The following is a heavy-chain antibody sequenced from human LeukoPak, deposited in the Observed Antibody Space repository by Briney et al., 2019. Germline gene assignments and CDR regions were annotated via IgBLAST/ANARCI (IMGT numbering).Heavy chain of an antibody. CDR1: GFTFTNYD. V-gene: IGHV1-8*03. CDR2: MNPNTENT. J-gene: IGHJ2*01. Sequence: ASVKVSCKTSGFTFTNYDIDWVRQATGQGLEWMGWMNPNTENTGYAQKFQGRVTISRDTSINTVYMELTSLRFEDTAAYYCVREFGGRSYFDLWGRGTLVTVSS. D-gene: IGHD3-10*01. CDR3: VREFGGRSYFDL.